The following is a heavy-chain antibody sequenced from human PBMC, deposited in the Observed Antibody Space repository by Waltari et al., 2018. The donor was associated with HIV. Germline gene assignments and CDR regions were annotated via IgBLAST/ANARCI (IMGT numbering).Heavy chain of an antibody. CDR2: IYYSGTA. CDR1: GATISISCYY. D-gene: IGHD3-16*01. Sequence: QLHLQESGPGQMKPSETLSLPRRVSGATISISCYYLAWHRQPPGKGLEWVGAIYYSGTAYYNPSVKSRVSASIDASKNELSLKLTSVTATDTALYYCARLRFHSLYYFDSWGPGILVTVSS. J-gene: IGHJ4*02. CDR3: ARLRFHSLYYFDS. V-gene: IGHV4-39*01.